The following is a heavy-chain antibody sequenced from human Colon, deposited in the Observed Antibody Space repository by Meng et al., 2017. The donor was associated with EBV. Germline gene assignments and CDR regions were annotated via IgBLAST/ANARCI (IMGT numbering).Heavy chain of an antibody. CDR1: GYTFTAHA. V-gene: IGHV1-3*04. J-gene: IGHJ4*02. CDR2: IITGNGDT. Sequence: QVQLVQSGTEVXXXXXSGKVSCKASGYTFTAHAIHWLRQAPGQRLEWMGWIITGNGDTKYSQKFQGRVTITRDTSATTAYMDLSSLTSEDTAIYYCARGYISGWGLDYWGQGTLVTVSS. CDR3: ARGYISGWGLDY. D-gene: IGHD6-19*01.